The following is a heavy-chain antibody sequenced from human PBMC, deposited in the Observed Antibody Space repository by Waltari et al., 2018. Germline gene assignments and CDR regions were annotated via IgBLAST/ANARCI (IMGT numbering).Heavy chain of an antibody. D-gene: IGHD2-15*01. CDR1: GGSFSGYY. CDR2: INHSGST. Sequence: QVQLQQWGAGLLKPSETLSLSCAVYGGSFSGYYWSWIRQPPGKGLEWIGEINHSGSTTYTPSLKSRFTISVDTSKNQFSLKLSSVTAADTAVDYCAIELVVVVAHLVWYYYGMDVWGQGTTVTVSS. CDR3: AIELVVVVAHLVWYYYGMDV. V-gene: IGHV4-34*01. J-gene: IGHJ6*02.